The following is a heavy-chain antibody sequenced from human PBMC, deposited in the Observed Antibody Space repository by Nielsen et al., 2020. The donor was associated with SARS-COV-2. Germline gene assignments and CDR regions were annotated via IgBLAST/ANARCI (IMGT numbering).Heavy chain of an antibody. CDR3: ARDRIPPPGIAAADYYYGMDV. V-gene: IGHV4-59*12. Sequence: PGKGLEWIGYIYYSGSTNYNPSLKSRVTISVDTSKNQFSLKLSSVTAADTAVYYCARDRIPPPGIAAADYYYGMDVWGQGTTVTVSS. D-gene: IGHD6-13*01. CDR2: IYYSGST. J-gene: IGHJ6*02.